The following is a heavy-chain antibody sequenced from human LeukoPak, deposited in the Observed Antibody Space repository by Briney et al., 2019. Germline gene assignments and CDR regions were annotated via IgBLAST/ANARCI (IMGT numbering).Heavy chain of an antibody. CDR3: ARRVGEVFGVVDYYYYYYMDV. Sequence: GGSLRLSCAASGFIFSDYYMSWIRQAPGKGLEWVSYISSSGSTIHYADSVKGRFTISRDNAKNSLYLQMNSLRAEDTAVYYCARRVGEVFGVVDYYYYYYMDVWGKGTTVTVSS. CDR1: GFIFSDYY. D-gene: IGHD3-3*01. J-gene: IGHJ6*03. V-gene: IGHV3-11*04. CDR2: ISSSGSTI.